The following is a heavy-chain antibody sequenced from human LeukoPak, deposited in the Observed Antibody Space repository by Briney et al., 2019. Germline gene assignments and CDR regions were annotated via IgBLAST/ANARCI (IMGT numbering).Heavy chain of an antibody. J-gene: IGHJ4*02. D-gene: IGHD1-26*01. CDR1: GFTFSRYW. Sequence: GGSLRLSCAASGFTFSRYWMHWVRQAPGKGLVWVSCIKGDGSSTSIADSAKGRFTISRDNAKNTVYLQMNSLRAEDTAVYYCVRDNRSYNFDYWGQGTLVTVSS. CDR2: IKGDGSST. V-gene: IGHV3-74*01. CDR3: VRDNRSYNFDY.